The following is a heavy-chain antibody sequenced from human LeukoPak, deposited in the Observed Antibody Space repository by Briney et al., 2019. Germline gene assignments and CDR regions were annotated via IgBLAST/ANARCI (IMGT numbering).Heavy chain of an antibody. V-gene: IGHV3-23*01. CDR2: ISGSGGRT. Sequence: PGGSLRLSCAASGFTFSSYAMSWVRQAPGKGLEWVSAISGSGGRTYYADSVKGRYTISRDNSKNTLYLQMNSLRAEATAVYFCAKDLRATGSPNGLDLWGQGTLVTVSS. CDR3: AKDLRATGSPNGLDL. CDR1: GFTFSSYA. J-gene: IGHJ5*02. D-gene: IGHD2-8*01.